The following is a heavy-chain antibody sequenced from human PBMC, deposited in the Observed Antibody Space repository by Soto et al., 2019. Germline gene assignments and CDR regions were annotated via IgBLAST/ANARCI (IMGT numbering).Heavy chain of an antibody. CDR1: GFTFSDYY. D-gene: IGHD1-1*01. CDR2: ISSSSSYT. J-gene: IGHJ4*02. V-gene: IGHV3-11*06. CDR3: ARETTTGTYNY. Sequence: GSLRLSCAASGFTFSDYYMSWIRQAPGKGLEWVSYISSSSSYTNYADSVKGRFPISRDNAKNSLYLQMNSLRAEDTAVYYCARETTTGTYNYWGQGTLVTVSS.